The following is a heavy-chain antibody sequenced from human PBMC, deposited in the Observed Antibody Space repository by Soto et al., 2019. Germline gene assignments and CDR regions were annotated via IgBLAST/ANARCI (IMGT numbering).Heavy chain of an antibody. Sequence: GGSLRLSCVASGFAFSSFGMHWVRQAPGKGLEWVAIIWYDGSDKYYGDSVKGRFTISRDNSKNTLFLQMNSLRAEDTAVYHCAFGILSYYFDYWGQGTPVTVSS. CDR3: AFGILSYYFDY. CDR2: IWYDGSDK. D-gene: IGHD3-16*01. V-gene: IGHV3-33*01. CDR1: GFAFSSFG. J-gene: IGHJ4*02.